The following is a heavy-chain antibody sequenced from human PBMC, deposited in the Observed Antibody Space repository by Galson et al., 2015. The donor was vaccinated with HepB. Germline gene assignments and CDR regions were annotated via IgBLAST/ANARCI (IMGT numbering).Heavy chain of an antibody. V-gene: IGHV1-24*01. Sequence: SVKVSCKVSGYTLTELSMHWVRQAPGKGLEWMGGFDPEDGETIYAQKFQGRVTMTEDTSTDTAYMELSSLRSEDTAVYYCATSTPNRYSSSWRIAYFDYWGQGTLVTVSS. CDR1: GYTLTELS. J-gene: IGHJ4*02. CDR2: FDPEDGET. CDR3: ATSTPNRYSSSWRIAYFDY. D-gene: IGHD6-13*01.